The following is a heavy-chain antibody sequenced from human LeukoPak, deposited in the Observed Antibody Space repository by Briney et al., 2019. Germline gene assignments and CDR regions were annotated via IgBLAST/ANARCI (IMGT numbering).Heavy chain of an antibody. CDR2: IYPGDSDT. CDR1: GFSFPNYW. V-gene: IGHV5-51*01. CDR3: ARFLCSGDTCSDN. D-gene: IGHD2-15*01. Sequence: GESLNISCKGSGFSFPNYWIGWARQLPGKGLEWMGIIYPGDSDTRYSPSFQGQVTISADKSISTAYLQWSSLKGSDTARYYCARFLCSGDTCSDNWGRGTLVTVFS. J-gene: IGHJ4*02.